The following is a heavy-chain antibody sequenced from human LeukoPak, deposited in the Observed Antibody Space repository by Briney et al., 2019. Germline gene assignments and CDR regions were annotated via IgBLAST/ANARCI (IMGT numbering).Heavy chain of an antibody. CDR1: GSTFTSFA. Sequence: ASVKVSCKASGSTFTSFAFSWVRQAPGQGPEWMGWISAYNGNTKYAQNLQGRVTMTTDTSTSTAYMELRSLRSDDTAVYYCTRDLPYSSSWESIDYWGQGTLVTVSS. V-gene: IGHV1-18*01. CDR3: TRDLPYSSSWESIDY. D-gene: IGHD6-13*01. CDR2: ISAYNGNT. J-gene: IGHJ4*02.